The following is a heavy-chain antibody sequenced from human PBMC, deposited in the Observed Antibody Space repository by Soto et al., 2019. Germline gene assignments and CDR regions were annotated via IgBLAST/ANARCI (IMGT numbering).Heavy chain of an antibody. CDR2: ISYSGST. CDR3: ARADPDASVGY. CDR1: GGSMSSYY. Sequence: SETLSLTCTVSGGSMSSYYWTWLRQSPGGGLEWIGYISYSGSTYYNPSLKSRVTISADTSKNQFSLRMNSMIAADTAVYYCARADPDASVGYWGQGTLVTVSS. D-gene: IGHD2-15*01. J-gene: IGHJ4*02. V-gene: IGHV4-59*01.